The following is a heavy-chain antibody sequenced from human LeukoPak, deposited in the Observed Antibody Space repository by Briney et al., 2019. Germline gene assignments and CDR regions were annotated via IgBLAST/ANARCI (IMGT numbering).Heavy chain of an antibody. D-gene: IGHD3-9*01. CDR3: ARTYYDILTGYYNY. V-gene: IGHV4-39*07. CDR2: IYYRGST. J-gene: IGHJ4*02. Sequence: NPSETLSLTCTVSGDSMTGTSHFWDWIRQPPGKGLEWIGSIYYRGSTYYNPSLKSRVTISVDTSKNQFSLKLSSVTAADTAVYYCARTYYDILTGYYNYWGQGTLVTVSS. CDR1: GDSMTGTSHF.